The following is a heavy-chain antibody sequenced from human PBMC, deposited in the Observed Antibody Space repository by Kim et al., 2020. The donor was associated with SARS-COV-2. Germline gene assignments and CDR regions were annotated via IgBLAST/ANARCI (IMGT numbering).Heavy chain of an antibody. CDR1: GDSFSTYA. Sequence: ASVKVSCKASGDSFSTYAIHWLRQAPGHRPEWMGWINAANGNTKYSEKVQDRVTITRDISANTVHMEMSSLTSEDTALYYCAKNSGSPVLPPYSWFDPWGQGILVTVSP. V-gene: IGHV1-3*01. D-gene: IGHD3-10*01. CDR3: AKNSGSPVLPPYSWFDP. CDR2: INAANGNT. J-gene: IGHJ5*02.